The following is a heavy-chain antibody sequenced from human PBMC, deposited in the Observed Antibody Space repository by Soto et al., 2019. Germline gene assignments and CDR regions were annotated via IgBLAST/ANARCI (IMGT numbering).Heavy chain of an antibody. J-gene: IGHJ4*02. V-gene: IGHV3-21*01. CDR3: ASDHSSGWYLRRGY. CDR1: GFTFSSYS. Sequence: EVQLVESGGGLVKPGGSLRLSCAASGFTFSSYSMNWVRQAPGKGLEWVSSISSSSSYIYYADSVKGRFTISRDNAKNSLYLQMNSLRAEDTAVYYCASDHSSGWYLRRGYWGQGTLVTVSS. D-gene: IGHD6-19*01. CDR2: ISSSSSYI.